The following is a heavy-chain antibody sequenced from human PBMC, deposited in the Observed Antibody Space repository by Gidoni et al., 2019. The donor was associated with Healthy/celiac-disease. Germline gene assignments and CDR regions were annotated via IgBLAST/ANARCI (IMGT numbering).Heavy chain of an antibody. CDR1: GYTVTSYG. Sequence: QVQLVQSGAEVKKPGASVKVSCKASGYTVTSYGISWVRQAPGQGLEWMGWISAYNGNTNYAQKLQGRVTMTTDTSTSTAYMELRSLRSDDTAVYYCARDTEQWLVGAYYYYGMDVWGQGTTVTVSS. D-gene: IGHD6-19*01. V-gene: IGHV1-18*01. CDR3: ARDTEQWLVGAYYYYGMDV. CDR2: ISAYNGNT. J-gene: IGHJ6*02.